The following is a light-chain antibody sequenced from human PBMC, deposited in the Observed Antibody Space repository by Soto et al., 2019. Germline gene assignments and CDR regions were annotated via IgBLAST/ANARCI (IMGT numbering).Light chain of an antibody. CDR1: QSVSSY. Sequence: EIVLTQSPATLSLSPGERATLSCRASQSVSSYLAWYQQKPGQAPRLLIYDASNRATGIPARFSGSGSGTDFTLTISSLEPEDFAVYSCQQRSNWPPTITFGHGTRLEIK. CDR3: QQRSNWPPTIT. V-gene: IGKV3-11*01. J-gene: IGKJ5*01. CDR2: DAS.